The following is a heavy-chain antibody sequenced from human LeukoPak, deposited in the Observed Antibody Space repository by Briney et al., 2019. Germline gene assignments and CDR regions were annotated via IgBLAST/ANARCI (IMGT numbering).Heavy chain of an antibody. CDR3: ARGATVTTGFDS. CDR2: IYYTGST. CDR1: GGSISSYY. Sequence: PSETLSLTCTVSGGSISSYYWSWIRQPPGKGLEWIGYIYYTGSTNYNPSLKSRVTISVDTSKNQFSLKLSSVTAAEMAVYYSARGATVTTGFDSWGQGTLVTVSS. V-gene: IGHV4-59*01. J-gene: IGHJ4*02. D-gene: IGHD4-17*01.